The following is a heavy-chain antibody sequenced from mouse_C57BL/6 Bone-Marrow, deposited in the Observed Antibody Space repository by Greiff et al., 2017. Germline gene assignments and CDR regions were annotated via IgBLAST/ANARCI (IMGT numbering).Heavy chain of an antibody. D-gene: IGHD2-3*01. CDR3: TRRDGYNWYFDV. V-gene: IGHV5-6*02. CDR2: ISSGGSYT. J-gene: IGHJ1*01. CDR1: GFTFSTSG. Sequence: EVKVVESGGDLVKPGGSLKLSCAASGFTFSTSGMSWVRQTPDKRLEWVATISSGGSYTYYPDSVEGRFTISRDNAKNTLYLQMSSLKSEDTAMYYCTRRDGYNWYFDVWGAGTTVTVSS.